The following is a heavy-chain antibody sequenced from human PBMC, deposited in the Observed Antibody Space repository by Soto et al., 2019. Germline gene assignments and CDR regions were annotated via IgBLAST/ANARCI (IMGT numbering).Heavy chain of an antibody. D-gene: IGHD3-22*01. CDR3: AREGHNYYDSSGPGGY. V-gene: IGHV4-31*03. Sequence: QVQLQESGPGLVKPSQTLSLTCTVSGGSISSGGYYWSWIRQHPGKGLEWIGYIYYSGSTYYNPSLKSRVTMSVDTSKNQFSLKLSSVTAADTAVYYCAREGHNYYDSSGPGGYWGQGTLVTVSS. CDR1: GGSISSGGYY. CDR2: IYYSGST. J-gene: IGHJ4*02.